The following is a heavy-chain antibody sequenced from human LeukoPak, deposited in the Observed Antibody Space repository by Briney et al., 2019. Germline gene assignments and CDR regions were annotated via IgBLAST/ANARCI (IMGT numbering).Heavy chain of an antibody. Sequence: GGSLRLSCAASGFNSDDYAMHWVRQAPGKGLEWVSGINWDSGSIDYADSVKGRFTISRDNAKKSLYLQMNSLRTEDMALYYCAKGRSVQDSSGHYYDYFDYWGQGTLVTVSS. V-gene: IGHV3-9*02. CDR2: INWDSGSI. J-gene: IGHJ4*02. CDR1: GFNSDDYA. D-gene: IGHD3-22*01. CDR3: AKGRSVQDSSGHYYDYFDY.